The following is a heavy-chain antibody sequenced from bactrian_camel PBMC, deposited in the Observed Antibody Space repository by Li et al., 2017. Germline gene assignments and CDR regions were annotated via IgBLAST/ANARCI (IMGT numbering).Heavy chain of an antibody. CDR1: GYDPLYLC. J-gene: IGHJ4*01. CDR2: IYTGRGDT. D-gene: IGHD1*01. CDR3: AANWYPCEVDDPSDNYRW. Sequence: HVQLVESGGGSVQDGASLRLSCAVSGYDPLYLCMGWFRQAPGKEREGLGVIYTGRGDTEYSDSVKGRFTISRDNAKDMLNLQMDNLKPEDTAMYYCAANWYPCEVDDPSDNYRWWGRGTQVTVS. V-gene: IGHV3S54*01.